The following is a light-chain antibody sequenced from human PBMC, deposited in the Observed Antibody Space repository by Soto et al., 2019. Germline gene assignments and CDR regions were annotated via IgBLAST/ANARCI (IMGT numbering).Light chain of an antibody. CDR3: QQYGSSIT. J-gene: IGKJ5*01. V-gene: IGKV3-20*01. Sequence: EIVLTQSPGTLSLSPGERATLSCRASQSVSSNYLAWYQQKPGQAPRLLIYGASTRATGIPARFSGSGSGTEFTLTISRLEPEDFAVYYCQQYGSSITFGQGTRLEIK. CDR1: QSVSSNY. CDR2: GAS.